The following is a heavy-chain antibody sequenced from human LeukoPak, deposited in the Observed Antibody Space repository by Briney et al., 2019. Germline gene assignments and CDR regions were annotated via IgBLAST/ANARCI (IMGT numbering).Heavy chain of an antibody. V-gene: IGHV1-18*01. D-gene: IGHD3-3*01. J-gene: IGHJ6*03. CDR3: ARLYYDFWSGYYSLVDYYYMDV. CDR2: ISAYNGNT. CDR1: GYTFTNYG. Sequence: GASVKVSCKTSGYTFTNYGISWVRQAPGQGLEWMGWISAYNGNTNYAQKVQGRVTMTTDTSTSTAYMELRSLRSDDTAVYYCARLYYDFWSGYYSLVDYYYMDVWGKGTTVTVS.